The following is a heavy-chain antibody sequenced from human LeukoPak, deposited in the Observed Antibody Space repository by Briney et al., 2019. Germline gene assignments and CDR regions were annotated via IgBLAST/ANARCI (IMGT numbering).Heavy chain of an antibody. CDR2: INPNSGGT. J-gene: IGHJ4*02. Sequence: ASVKVSCKASGYTFTGYYMHWVRQAPGQGLEWMGWINPNSGGTNYAQKFQGWVTMTRDTSISTAYMELSRLRSDDTAVYYCARGGAAAGRGRSYYFDYWGQGTLVTVSS. D-gene: IGHD6-13*01. V-gene: IGHV1-2*04. CDR1: GYTFTGYY. CDR3: ARGGAAAGRGRSYYFDY.